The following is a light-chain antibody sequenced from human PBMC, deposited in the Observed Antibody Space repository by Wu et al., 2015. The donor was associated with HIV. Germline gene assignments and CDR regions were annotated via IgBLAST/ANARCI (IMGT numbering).Light chain of an antibody. V-gene: IGKV1-5*03. Sequence: QMTQSPSTLSASVGDRVTITCRASQSISSWLAWYQQKPGKAPKLLIYKASSLESGVPSRFSGSGSGTEFTLTISSLQPDDFATYYCQQYNSYPMYTFGQGTKLEIK. J-gene: IGKJ2*01. CDR1: QSISSW. CDR2: KAS. CDR3: QQYNSYPMYT.